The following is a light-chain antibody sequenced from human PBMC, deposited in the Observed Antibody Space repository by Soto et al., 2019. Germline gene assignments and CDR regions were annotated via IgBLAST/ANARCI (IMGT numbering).Light chain of an antibody. V-gene: IGKV3D-15*01. CDR2: GAS. CDR3: QQYNNWPLWT. Sequence: EFVLTQSPATLSVSPGERVTLSCRASQSVSNKLAWYQQRPGQPPRLLIYGASTRDTGVPTRFSGSGSGTEFTLTITSLQSEDFAVYYCQQYNNWPLWTFGQGTKV. J-gene: IGKJ1*01. CDR1: QSVSNK.